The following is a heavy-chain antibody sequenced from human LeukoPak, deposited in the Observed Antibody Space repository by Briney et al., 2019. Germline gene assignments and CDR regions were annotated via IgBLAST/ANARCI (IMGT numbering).Heavy chain of an antibody. CDR2: IYYSGST. CDR1: GVSISSSNSY. Sequence: SETLSLTCTVSGVSISSSNSYWGWIRQPPGKGLEWIGSIYYSGSTYYNPSLKSRVTISVDTSKNQFSLRLSSVTPADTAIYYCARGHSSSWYFEDNWFDPWGQGTLVTVSS. D-gene: IGHD6-13*01. J-gene: IGHJ5*02. V-gene: IGHV4-39*01. CDR3: ARGHSSSWYFEDNWFDP.